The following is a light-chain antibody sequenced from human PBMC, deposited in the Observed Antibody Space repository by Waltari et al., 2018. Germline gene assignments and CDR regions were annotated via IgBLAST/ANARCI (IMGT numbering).Light chain of an antibody. J-gene: IGKJ4*01. Sequence: DVVMTQPPPSLPVTLGQPAPLPCSSSQSLVHSDGNTYLNWFQHRPGQSPRRLLYKVSNRDSGVPDRFSGSGSGTDFTLKISRVEAEDVGIYYCMQGTNWPLTFGGGTKVEIK. CDR3: MQGTNWPLT. CDR2: KVS. CDR1: QSLVHSDGNTY. V-gene: IGKV2-30*02.